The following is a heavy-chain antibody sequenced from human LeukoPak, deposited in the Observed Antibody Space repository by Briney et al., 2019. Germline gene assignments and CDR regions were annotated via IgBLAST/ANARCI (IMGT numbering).Heavy chain of an antibody. V-gene: IGHV1-8*01. CDR2: MNPNSGNT. CDR1: GYTFTIYD. J-gene: IGHJ4*02. Sequence: GPSVKLSCKASGYTFTIYDINGVRQATGHALEWMGWMNPNSGNTGYAHKFKGRVTMTRNTSISTAYMELSSLRSEDTAVYYCARGGYRWLATYYFDYWGQGTLVTVSS. CDR3: ARGGYRWLATYYFDY. D-gene: IGHD6-19*01.